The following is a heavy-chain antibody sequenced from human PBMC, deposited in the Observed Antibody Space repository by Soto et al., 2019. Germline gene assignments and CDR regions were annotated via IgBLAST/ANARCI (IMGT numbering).Heavy chain of an antibody. CDR2: ISYDGRNK. CDR1: GFIFSTYA. Sequence: QVQLVESGGGVVQPGRSLRLSCAASGFIFSTYAMHWVRQAPGKGLEWVTFISYDGRNKYYACSVKYGFTISRDNSKNALYLLMNSLRTEDTGVDYWAREYDSSAYGYYAVDIWGQGTMVTFSS. D-gene: IGHD3-22*01. V-gene: IGHV3-30*04. J-gene: IGHJ3*02. CDR3: AREYDSSAYGYYAVDI.